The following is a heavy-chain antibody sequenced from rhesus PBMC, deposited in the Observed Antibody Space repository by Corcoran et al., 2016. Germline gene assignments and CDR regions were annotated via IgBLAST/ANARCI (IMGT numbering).Heavy chain of an antibody. Sequence: EVQLVQSGAEVKRPGESLKISCKTSGYSFTSYWISWVRQMPGKGLELMVAIDPSDSDTRYIPSLHGQVTISADKSISTAYLQWSRLTAADTATYYCAKSPIAAAGLNYWGQGVLVTVSS. CDR1: GYSFTSYW. J-gene: IGHJ4*01. V-gene: IGHV5-20*01. CDR3: AKSPIAAAGLNY. CDR2: IDPSDSDT. D-gene: IGHD6S26*01.